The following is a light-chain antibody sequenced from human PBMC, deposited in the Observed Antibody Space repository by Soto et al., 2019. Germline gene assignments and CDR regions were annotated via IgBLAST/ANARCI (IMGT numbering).Light chain of an antibody. CDR1: QNVYNN. V-gene: IGKV3-15*01. CDR3: QQCRNWPLT. Sequence: EIVMTQSPATLSVSPGEGDTLSCKASQNVYNNLAWYQQRPGQPPRLLIYDASTRATGISARFSGSGYGTDFTLTISSLLSEDFAVYFCQQCRNWPLTFGGGTKVDIK. CDR2: DAS. J-gene: IGKJ4*01.